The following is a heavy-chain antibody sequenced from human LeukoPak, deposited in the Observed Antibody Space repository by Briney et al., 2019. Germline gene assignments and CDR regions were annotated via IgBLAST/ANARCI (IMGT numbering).Heavy chain of an antibody. V-gene: IGHV5-51*01. CDR2: IYPGDSDT. Sequence: GESLKISCKGSGYSFTSYWIGWVRQMPGKGLEWMGIIYPGDSDTRYSPSFQGQVTISADKSISTAYLQWSSLKASDTAMYYCATAGGDSSGLDGLDIWGQGTMVTVSS. CDR1: GYSFTSYW. J-gene: IGHJ3*02. D-gene: IGHD3-22*01. CDR3: ATAGGDSSGLDGLDI.